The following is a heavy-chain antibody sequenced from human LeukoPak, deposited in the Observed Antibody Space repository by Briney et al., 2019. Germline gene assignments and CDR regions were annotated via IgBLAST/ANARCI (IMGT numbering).Heavy chain of an antibody. Sequence: GGSLRLPCAASGFTFSRYSMHWVRRAPGKGLEWVSYISSGTTTIYNADFVKGRFTISRDNARNSLYLQMDSLRAEDTALYYCATWDAVYSRHFDYWGQGILVTVSS. CDR3: ATWDAVYSRHFDY. V-gene: IGHV3-48*01. J-gene: IGHJ4*02. CDR1: GFTFSRYS. CDR2: ISSGTTTI. D-gene: IGHD3-9*01.